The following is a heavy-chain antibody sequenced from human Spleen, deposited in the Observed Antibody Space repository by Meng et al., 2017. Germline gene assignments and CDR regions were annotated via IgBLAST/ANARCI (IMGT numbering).Heavy chain of an antibody. CDR2: IKSKTDGGTT. CDR1: GFTFSNAW. CDR3: SGHIDY. V-gene: IGHV3-15*01. J-gene: IGHJ4*02. D-gene: IGHD5-12*01. Sequence: GESLKISCAASGFTFSNAWMSWVRQAPGKGLEWVGRIKSKTDGGTTDYAAPVKGRFTISRDDSKNTPYLQMNSLKTEDTAVYYCSGHIDYWGQGTLVTVSS.